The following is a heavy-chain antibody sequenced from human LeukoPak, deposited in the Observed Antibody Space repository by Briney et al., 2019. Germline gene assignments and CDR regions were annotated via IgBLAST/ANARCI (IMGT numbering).Heavy chain of an antibody. CDR1: GFTFSDYS. Sequence: GGSLRLSCTGSGFTFSDYSMNWVRQAPGKGLEWVSSISNSGAYIYYADSVKGRFTIPRDNAKNSLFLQMNSLRVEDTAVYYCARASSGGNSWGQGTLVTVSS. D-gene: IGHD2-15*01. CDR3: ARASSGGNS. V-gene: IGHV3-21*01. J-gene: IGHJ5*02. CDR2: ISNSGAYI.